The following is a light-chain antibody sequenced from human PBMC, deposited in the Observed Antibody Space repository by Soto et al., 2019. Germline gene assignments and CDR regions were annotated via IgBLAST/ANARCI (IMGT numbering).Light chain of an antibody. V-gene: IGLV1-47*01. CDR3: VAWDDNLGSRV. J-gene: IGLJ3*02. CDR1: RSNIGSAI. CDR2: MNS. Sequence: QSVLTQPPSLSGTPGQTVTISCIGSRSNIGSAIVHWYQQLPGTAPKHLIYMNSQRPSRVPDRFSGSKSGTSASLVITGLRPEDEADYYCVAWDDNLGSRVFGGGTKVTVL.